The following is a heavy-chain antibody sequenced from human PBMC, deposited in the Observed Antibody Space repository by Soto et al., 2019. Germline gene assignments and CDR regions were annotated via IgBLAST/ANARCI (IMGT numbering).Heavy chain of an antibody. CDR1: GYTFTSYY. V-gene: IGHV1-46*01. Sequence: ASVKVSCKASGYTFTSYYMHWVRQAPEQGLEWMGIINPSGGSTSYAQKFQGRVTMTRDTSTSTVYMELSSLRSEDTAVYYCARDEILRYFDWFGSKFDYWGQGTLVTVSS. J-gene: IGHJ4*02. D-gene: IGHD3-9*01. CDR3: ARDEILRYFDWFGSKFDY. CDR2: INPSGGST.